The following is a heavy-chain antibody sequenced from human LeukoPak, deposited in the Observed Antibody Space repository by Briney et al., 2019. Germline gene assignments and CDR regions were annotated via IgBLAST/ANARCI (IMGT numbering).Heavy chain of an antibody. Sequence: GGSLRLSCAASGFTFSNYAMSWVRQAPGKGLEWAAFIRYDGSNKYYADSVKGRFTISRDNSKNTLYLQMNSLRAEDTAVYYCAKDPTGERDYYFDYWGQGTLVTVSS. V-gene: IGHV3-30*02. CDR1: GFTFSNYA. J-gene: IGHJ4*02. D-gene: IGHD7-27*01. CDR3: AKDPTGERDYYFDY. CDR2: IRYDGSNK.